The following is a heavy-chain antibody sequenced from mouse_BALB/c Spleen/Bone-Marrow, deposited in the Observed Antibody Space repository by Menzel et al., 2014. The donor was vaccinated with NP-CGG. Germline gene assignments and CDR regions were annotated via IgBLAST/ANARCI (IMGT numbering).Heavy chain of an antibody. CDR3: ARGGISVDY. CDR2: IYPGDGDT. CDR1: GYVFXTYW. J-gene: IGHJ2*01. Sequence: QVHVKQSGAELVRPGSSVKISCESSGYVFXTYWINWVKQRPGQGLEWIGQIYPGDGDTDYNGKFKGKATLTADKSSNTAYMQLSSLTSEDSAVYFCARGGISVDYWGQGTTLTVSS. V-gene: IGHV1-80*01.